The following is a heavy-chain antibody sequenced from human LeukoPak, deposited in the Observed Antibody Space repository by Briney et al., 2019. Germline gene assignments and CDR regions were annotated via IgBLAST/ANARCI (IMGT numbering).Heavy chain of an antibody. CDR2: INTNSGGT. CDR3: ARDYYYESCGFFDY. J-gene: IGHJ4*02. Sequence: ASVKVPCKSSGYTFTAHYMHWVRQAPGQGLEWMGWINTNSGGTNYAQKFQGRVTMARDTSISTAYMELSRLRSDDTAVYYCARDYYYESCGFFDYWGQGTLVTVSS. V-gene: IGHV1-2*02. D-gene: IGHD3-22*01. CDR1: GYTFTAHY.